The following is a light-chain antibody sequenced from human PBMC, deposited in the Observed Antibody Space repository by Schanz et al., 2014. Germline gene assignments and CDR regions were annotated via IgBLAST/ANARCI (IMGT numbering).Light chain of an antibody. CDR3: QTWGTAMVI. CDR2: LNSDGSH. Sequence: QLVLTQSPSASASLGASVKLTCTLSSGHSSYAIAWHQQQPEKGPRYLMKLNSDGSHSKGDGIPDRFSGSSSGAERYLTISSLQSEDEADYYCQTWGTAMVIFGGGTKLTV. V-gene: IGLV4-69*01. CDR1: SGHSSYA. J-gene: IGLJ2*01.